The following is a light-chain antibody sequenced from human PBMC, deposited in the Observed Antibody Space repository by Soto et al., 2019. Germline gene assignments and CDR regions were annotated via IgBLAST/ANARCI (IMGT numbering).Light chain of an antibody. CDR1: HSISTY. Sequence: DIQMTQSPSSLSASVGDRVTITCRASHSISTYLYWYQQKPGKAPKLLIYAASSLQSGVPSRSSGSGSGTDFTLTISSLQPEDFATYHCQQSYSIPITFGQGTRLEIK. V-gene: IGKV1-39*01. CDR2: AAS. CDR3: QQSYSIPIT. J-gene: IGKJ5*01.